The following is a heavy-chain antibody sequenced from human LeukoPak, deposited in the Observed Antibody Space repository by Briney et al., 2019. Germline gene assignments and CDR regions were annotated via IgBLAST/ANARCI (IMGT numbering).Heavy chain of an antibody. CDR3: ARVVVVVPAAFDY. Sequence: GASVKVSCKASGYTFTGYYMHWVRQAPGQGLEWMGWINPNSGGTNYAQKFQGRVTMTRDTSISTAYMELSRLRSDDTAVYYCARVVVVVPAAFDYWGQGTLVTVSS. D-gene: IGHD2-2*01. J-gene: IGHJ4*02. CDR2: INPNSGGT. CDR1: GYTFTGYY. V-gene: IGHV1-2*02.